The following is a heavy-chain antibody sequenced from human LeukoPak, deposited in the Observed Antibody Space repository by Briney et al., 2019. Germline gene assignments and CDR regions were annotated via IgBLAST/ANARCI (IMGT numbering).Heavy chain of an antibody. V-gene: IGHV3-11*01. Sequence: GGPLRLPCAASGFPFSDYHMSWIPQAPGKGLEWVSYISSSGSTIYYPDPVKGRFTISSDNAKNLLYLQRNSLRVEHTAVYYCARDRGGAPIQLWGRGSVVSVPS. D-gene: IGHD5-18*01. CDR2: ISSSGSTI. CDR1: GFPFSDYH. CDR3: ARDRGGAPIQL. J-gene: IGHJ4*02.